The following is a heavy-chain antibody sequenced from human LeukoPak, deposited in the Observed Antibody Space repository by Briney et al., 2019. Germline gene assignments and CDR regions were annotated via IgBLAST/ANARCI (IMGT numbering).Heavy chain of an antibody. CDR3: ARDASYCSSTSCFRNWFDP. V-gene: IGHV1-46*01. J-gene: IGHJ5*02. D-gene: IGHD2-2*01. Sequence: ASVKVSCKASGYTFTSYDINWVRQATGQGLEWMGIINPSGGSTSYAQKFQGRVTMTRDTSTSTVYMELSSLRSEDTAMYYCARDASYCSSTSCFRNWFDPWGQGTLVTVSS. CDR1: GYTFTSYD. CDR2: INPSGGST.